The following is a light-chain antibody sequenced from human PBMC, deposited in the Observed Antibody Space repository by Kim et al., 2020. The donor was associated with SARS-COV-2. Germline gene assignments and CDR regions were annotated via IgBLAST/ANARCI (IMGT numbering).Light chain of an antibody. J-gene: IGLJ3*02. CDR2: RDN. V-gene: IGLV10-54*01. CDR1: NKNVGNQG. CDR3: SAWDSSLSAWV. Sequence: RHTATLTCTGNNKNVGNQGAAWLQQHQGHPPKLLSYRDNNRPSGISERLSASRSVNTASLTITGLQPEDEADYYCSAWDSSLSAWVFGGGTQLTVL.